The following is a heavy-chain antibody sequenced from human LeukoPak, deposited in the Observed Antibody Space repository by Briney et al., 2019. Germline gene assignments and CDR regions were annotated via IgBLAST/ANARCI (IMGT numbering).Heavy chain of an antibody. J-gene: IGHJ4*02. CDR1: GFTFSSYG. Sequence: PGGSLRLSCAASGFTFSSYGMHWVRQAPGKGLEWVAFIRYDGSNKYYADSEKGRFTISRDNSKNTLYLQMNSLRAEDTAVYYCARGATTHFDYWGQGTLVIVSS. V-gene: IGHV3-30*02. D-gene: IGHD1-26*01. CDR3: ARGATTHFDY. CDR2: IRYDGSNK.